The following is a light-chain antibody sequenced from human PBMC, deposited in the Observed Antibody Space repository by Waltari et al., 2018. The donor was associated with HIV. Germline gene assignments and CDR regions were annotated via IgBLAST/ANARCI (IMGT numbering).Light chain of an antibody. CDR3: QQSYNFPFT. J-gene: IGKJ2*01. Sequence: DIQVTQSPSSLSASFGDSVIITCRENQTINTYLNWYQHQPGKAPKLLIYSASTLQNGVPPRFTGNGSGTDFTLTISSLQPEDFATFDCQQSYNFPFTFGPGTKLEIK. CDR2: SAS. V-gene: IGKV1-39*01. CDR1: QTINTY.